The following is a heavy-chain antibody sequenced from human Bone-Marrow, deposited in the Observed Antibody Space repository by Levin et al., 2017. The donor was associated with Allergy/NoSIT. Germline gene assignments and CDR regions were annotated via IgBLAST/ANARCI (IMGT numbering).Heavy chain of an antibody. CDR3: ARGPPMAFDI. V-gene: IGHV4-39*01. Sequence: PSETLSLTCTVSGGSISSSSHYWGWIRQSPGKGLEWIGSINYSGSTYYNPSLKSRVIVSVDTSKKQFSLRLSSVTAADTAVYYCARGPPMAFDIWGQGTVVTVSS. J-gene: IGHJ3*02. CDR1: GGSISSSSHY. CDR2: INYSGST.